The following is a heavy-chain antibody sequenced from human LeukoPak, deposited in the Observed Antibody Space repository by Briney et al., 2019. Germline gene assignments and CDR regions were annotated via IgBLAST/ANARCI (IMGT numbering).Heavy chain of an antibody. CDR1: GYTFTGYY. Sequence: ASVRVSCKASGYTFTGYYMHWVRQAPGQGLEWMGWINPNSGDTNYAKKFQGRVTMSRDTSINTAYMELSRLTSDDTAVYHCARDGRGGLSADYWGQGTLVTVSS. J-gene: IGHJ4*02. D-gene: IGHD3-10*01. V-gene: IGHV1-2*02. CDR3: ARDGRGGLSADY. CDR2: INPNSGDT.